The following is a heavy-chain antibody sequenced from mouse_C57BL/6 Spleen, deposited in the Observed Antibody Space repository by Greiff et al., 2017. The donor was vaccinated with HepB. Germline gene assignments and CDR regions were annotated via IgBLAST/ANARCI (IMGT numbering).Heavy chain of an antibody. CDR1: GYTFTSYW. V-gene: IGHV1-55*01. CDR3: ARKGYGSSYLDY. J-gene: IGHJ2*01. D-gene: IGHD1-1*01. CDR2: IYPGSGST. Sequence: QVQLQQSGAELVKPGASVKMSCKASGYTFTSYWITWVKQRPGQGLEWIGDIYPGSGSTNYNEKFKSKATLTVDTSSSTAYMQLSSLTSEDSAVYYCARKGYGSSYLDYWGQGTTLTVSS.